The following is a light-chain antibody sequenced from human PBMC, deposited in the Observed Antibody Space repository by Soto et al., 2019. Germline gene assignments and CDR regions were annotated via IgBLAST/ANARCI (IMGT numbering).Light chain of an antibody. CDR3: RSFAGGIKGV. CDR2: EVT. J-gene: IGLJ3*02. V-gene: IGLV2-8*01. Sequence: QSALTQPPSASGSPGQSVTISCTGTSSDVGGYNFGSWYQQHPGTAPKFMIYEVTKRPSGVPDRFSGSKSGNTASLPVSGPQAGDEAVYYCRSFAGGIKGVCGGGTKLTVL. CDR1: SSDVGGYNF.